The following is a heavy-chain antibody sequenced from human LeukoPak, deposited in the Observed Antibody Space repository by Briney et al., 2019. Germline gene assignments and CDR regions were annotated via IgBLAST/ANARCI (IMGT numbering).Heavy chain of an antibody. CDR3: ARVGLIAARPFIGDYYYYMDV. CDR2: IYTSGST. V-gene: IGHV4-61*02. CDR1: GGSISSGSYY. J-gene: IGHJ6*03. Sequence: SETLSLTCTVSGGSISSGSYYWSWIRQPAGKGLEWIGRIYTSGSTNYNPSLKSRVTISVDTSKNQFSLKLSSVTAADTAVYYCARVGLIAARPFIGDYYYYMDVWGKGTTVTVSS. D-gene: IGHD6-6*01.